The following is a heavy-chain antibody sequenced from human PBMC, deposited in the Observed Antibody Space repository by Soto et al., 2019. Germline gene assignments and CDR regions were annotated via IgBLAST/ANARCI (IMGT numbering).Heavy chain of an antibody. J-gene: IGHJ4*02. CDR3: ARGYSLVGAVNFDY. Sequence: RASVKVSCKASGYTFTSYDINWVRQATGQGLEWMGWMNPNSGNTGYAQKFQGRVTMTRNTSISTAYMELSSLRSEDTAVYYCARGYSLVGAVNFDYWGQGTLVTVSS. CDR1: GYTFTSYD. CDR2: MNPNSGNT. V-gene: IGHV1-8*01. D-gene: IGHD1-26*01.